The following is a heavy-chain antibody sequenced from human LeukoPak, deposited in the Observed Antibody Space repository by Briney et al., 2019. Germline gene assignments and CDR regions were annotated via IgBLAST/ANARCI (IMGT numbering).Heavy chain of an antibody. J-gene: IGHJ4*02. CDR3: AKDGSQQHLDYFDY. CDR2: ISRDDGST. CDR1: GLNFDDYA. V-gene: IGHV3-43*02. D-gene: IGHD6-13*01. Sequence: GDSLTLSCAASGLNFDDYALHWVRPAPGKGLAWVSLISRDDGSTYYTDSLKGRFTISRDNSKNSLYLQMNSLRTEDTALYYCAKDGSQQHLDYFDYWGQGTLVTVSS.